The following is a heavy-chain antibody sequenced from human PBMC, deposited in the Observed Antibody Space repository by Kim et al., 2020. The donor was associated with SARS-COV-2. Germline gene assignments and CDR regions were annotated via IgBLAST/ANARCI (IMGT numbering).Heavy chain of an antibody. D-gene: IGHD3-10*01. Sequence: GGSLRLSCAASGFTFSSYWMHWVRQAPGKGLVWVSRINSNGSSTSYADSVKGRFTISRDNAKNTLYLQMNSLRAEDTAVYYCARADRSYYDWYGSYWGQGTLVTVSS. CDR3: ARADRSYYDWYGSY. V-gene: IGHV3-74*01. CDR2: INSNGSST. CDR1: GFTFSSYW. J-gene: IGHJ4*02.